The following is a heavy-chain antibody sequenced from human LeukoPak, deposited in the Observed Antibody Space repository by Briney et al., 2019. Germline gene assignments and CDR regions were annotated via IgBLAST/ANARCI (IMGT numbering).Heavy chain of an antibody. Sequence: GGSLRLSCAASGFAFSTYWMTWVRQAPGKGLEWVANIKQDGSLKYYADSVKGRFTISRDNAKNSLYLQMNSLRAEDSAVYYCAGDHSPQHGGHYYDAFDIWGQGTMTVSS. V-gene: IGHV3-7*01. J-gene: IGHJ3*02. CDR2: IKQDGSLK. CDR3: AGDHSPQHGGHYYDAFDI. CDR1: GFAFSTYW. D-gene: IGHD1-26*01.